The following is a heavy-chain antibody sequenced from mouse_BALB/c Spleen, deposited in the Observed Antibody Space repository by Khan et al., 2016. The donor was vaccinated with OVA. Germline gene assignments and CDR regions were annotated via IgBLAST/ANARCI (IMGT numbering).Heavy chain of an antibody. D-gene: IGHD1-1*02. J-gene: IGHJ3*01. CDR3: AGRWGGDRFAY. V-gene: IGHV1S137*01. CDR1: GYTFTDFT. CDR2: ISTYYGDA. Sequence: QIQLVQSGAELVRPGVSVKISCKGSGYTFTDFTMHWVQQSYAESLEWIGVISTYYGDADYNQRFKGKATMTVDKSYSTAYMELARLTSEDAAIYYYAGRWGGDRFAYWGQGTLVTVSA.